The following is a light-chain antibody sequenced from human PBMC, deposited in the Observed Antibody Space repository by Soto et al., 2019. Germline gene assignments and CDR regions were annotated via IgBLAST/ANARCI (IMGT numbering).Light chain of an antibody. J-gene: IGKJ2*03. CDR1: QDISTS. CDR3: QHLRTYPFS. CDR2: PAS. Sequence: DIQLTQSPSFLSASVGDRVTVSCRASQDISTSLAWFQQKAGKVPHLLVYPASTLKDGVPSRFSGSGSRTYFTLTINNLQAEDFATFYCQHLRTYPFSFGQGTKLDIK. V-gene: IGKV1-9*01.